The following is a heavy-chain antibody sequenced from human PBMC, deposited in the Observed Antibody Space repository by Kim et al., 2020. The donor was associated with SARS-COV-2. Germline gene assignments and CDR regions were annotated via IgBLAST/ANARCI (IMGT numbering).Heavy chain of an antibody. Sequence: GGSLRLSCAASGFTFSSYSMNWVRQAPGKGLEWVSSISSSSSYIYYADSVKGRFTISRDNAKNSLYLQMNSLRAEDTAVYYCATYFSSGYSGYDRADWGQGTLVTVSS. J-gene: IGHJ4*02. V-gene: IGHV3-21*01. CDR3: ATYFSSGYSGYDRAD. D-gene: IGHD5-12*01. CDR1: GFTFSSYS. CDR2: ISSSSSYI.